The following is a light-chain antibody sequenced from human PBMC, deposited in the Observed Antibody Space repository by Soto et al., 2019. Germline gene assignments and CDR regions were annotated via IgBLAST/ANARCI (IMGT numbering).Light chain of an antibody. Sequence: EIVVTQSPGTLSLSPGERATLSCRTSQSVSRSYLAWYQQKPGQAPRLLIYAASSRATGIPDRFSGIGSGTDFTLTISRLEPEDFAVYYCQHYGSSRLTFGGGTKVDI. CDR2: AAS. V-gene: IGKV3-20*01. CDR3: QHYGSSRLT. CDR1: QSVSRSY. J-gene: IGKJ4*01.